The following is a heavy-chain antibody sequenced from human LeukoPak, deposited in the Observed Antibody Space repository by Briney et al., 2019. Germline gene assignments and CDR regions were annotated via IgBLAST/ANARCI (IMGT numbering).Heavy chain of an antibody. CDR1: GGSISSGDYY. CDR3: ARDEVFVVAADYYYYSMDV. CDR2: IYYSGST. D-gene: IGHD2-15*01. J-gene: IGHJ6*01. Sequence: SETLSLTCTVSGGSISSGDYYWRWIRQPPGKGLEGIGYIYYSGSTYYTLSLKSRVTISVDTSKNQCSLKLSSVTAADTAVYYCARDEVFVVAADYYYYSMDVCGQRATVTVSS. V-gene: IGHV4-30-4*01.